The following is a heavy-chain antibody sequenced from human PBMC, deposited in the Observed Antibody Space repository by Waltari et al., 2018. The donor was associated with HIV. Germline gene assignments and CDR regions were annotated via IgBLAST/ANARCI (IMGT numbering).Heavy chain of an antibody. J-gene: IGHJ4*02. CDR2: ISFDGLNE. D-gene: IGHD1-26*01. Sequence: VPLVEAGGGVVQAGESLRLSCGAFGFHFRNFCIPWVRQAPGKGLDWVAVISFDGLNEYYADSVKGRFTISRDNSKNTVYLQMNSLRADDTAVYYCAKEGWELLQFGYYFDYWGQGTLVTVSS. CDR1: GFHFRNFC. V-gene: IGHV3-30*18. CDR3: AKEGWELLQFGYYFDY.